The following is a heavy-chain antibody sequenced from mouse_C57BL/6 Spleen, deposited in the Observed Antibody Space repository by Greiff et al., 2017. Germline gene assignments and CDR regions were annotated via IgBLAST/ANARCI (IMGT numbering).Heavy chain of an antibody. CDR3: ARCGAYSNSGTFDY. CDR2: INPGSGGT. Sequence: QVQLQQSGAELVRPGTSVKVSCKASGYAFTNYLIEWVKQRPGQGLEWIGVINPGSGGTNYNEKFKGKATLTADKSSSTAYMQLSSLTSEDSAVYFCARCGAYSNSGTFDYWGQGTTLTVSS. J-gene: IGHJ2*01. V-gene: IGHV1-54*01. CDR1: GYAFTNYL. D-gene: IGHD2-5*01.